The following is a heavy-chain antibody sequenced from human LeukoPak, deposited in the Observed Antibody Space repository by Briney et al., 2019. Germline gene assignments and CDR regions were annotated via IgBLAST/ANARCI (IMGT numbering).Heavy chain of an antibody. CDR3: ARRGPVGCSGTSCFAGPVDS. D-gene: IGHD2-2*01. J-gene: IGHJ5*02. CDR1: GFTFSSYA. V-gene: IGHV3-23*01. Sequence: PGGSLRLSCAASGFTFSSYAMSWVRQAPGKGLEWVSAIGGSGGSTYYADSVKGRFTISRDNAKNSLYLEMNSLRAEDTAVYYCARRGPVGCSGTSCFAGPVDSWGQGTLVTVSS. CDR2: IGGSGGST.